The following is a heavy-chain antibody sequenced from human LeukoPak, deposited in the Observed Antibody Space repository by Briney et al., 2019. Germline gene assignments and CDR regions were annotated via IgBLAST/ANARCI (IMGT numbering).Heavy chain of an antibody. V-gene: IGHV5-51*01. CDR2: IYPGDSDT. CDR1: GYSFTNYW. CDR3: ATQDSSSFDY. J-gene: IGHJ4*02. D-gene: IGHD6-6*01. Sequence: GESLKISCKGSGYSFTNYWIGWVRQMPGKGLEWMGIIYPGDSDTRYSLSFQGQVTISADKSISTAYLQWSSLKASDTAIYYCATQDSSSFDYWGQGTLVTVSS.